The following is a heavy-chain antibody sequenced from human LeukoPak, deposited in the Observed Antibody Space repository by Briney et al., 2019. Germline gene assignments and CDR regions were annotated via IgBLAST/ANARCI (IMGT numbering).Heavy chain of an antibody. V-gene: IGHV5-51*01. CDR3: ARRGGAILAENWFDP. J-gene: IGHJ5*02. D-gene: IGHD3-10*01. Sequence: GESLKISCKGSGYKFTNYWIGWVRQMPGKGLEWMGIIYPGDSDTRYSPSFQGQVTISADKSISTAYLQWSSLKASDTAMYYCARRGGAILAENWFDPWGQGTLVTVSS. CDR2: IYPGDSDT. CDR1: GYKFTNYW.